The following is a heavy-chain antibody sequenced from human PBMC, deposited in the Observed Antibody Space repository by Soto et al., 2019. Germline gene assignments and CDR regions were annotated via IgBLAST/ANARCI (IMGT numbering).Heavy chain of an antibody. V-gene: IGHV1-18*01. J-gene: IGHJ4*02. Sequence: QVQLVQSGAEVKKPGASVKVSCKASGYTFTSYGIRWVRQAPGQGLEWMGWISVSNGNTNYAQKFQGRVTLTTDTSTSTAYMELRSLRSDDTAVYYCARPATYSSSWTYDYWGQGTLVTVSS. CDR3: ARPATYSSSWTYDY. D-gene: IGHD6-13*01. CDR1: GYTFTSYG. CDR2: ISVSNGNT.